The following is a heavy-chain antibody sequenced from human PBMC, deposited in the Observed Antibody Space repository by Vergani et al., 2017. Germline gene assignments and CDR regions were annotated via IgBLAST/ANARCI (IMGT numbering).Heavy chain of an antibody. V-gene: IGHV4-59*01. CDR2: IYSSGST. CDR1: GFTFGDYA. Sequence: VQLVESGGGLVQPGRSLRLSCTASGFTFGDYAMSWVRQPPGKGLEWIGYIYSSGSTTYSPSLKSRLTMSVDPSKNQFSLKLRSVTLADTAVYYCARTIGHCSNSNCYNLAYWGQGTLVTVSS. CDR3: ARTIGHCSNSNCYNLAY. J-gene: IGHJ4*02. D-gene: IGHD2-2*02.